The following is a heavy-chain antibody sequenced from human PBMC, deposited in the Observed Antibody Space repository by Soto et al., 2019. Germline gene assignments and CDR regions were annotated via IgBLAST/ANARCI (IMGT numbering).Heavy chain of an antibody. CDR3: ARSTRSDYEYFDY. Sequence: QLQLQESGPGLVKPSETLSLTCTVSGGSISSSIYYWGWIRQPPGKGLEWIGSIYYSGSTYYNPSLRSRVTIFVDTSKNQFSLKLTSVTAADTAVYYCARSTRSDYEYFDYWGQGTLVTVSS. V-gene: IGHV4-39*01. CDR1: GGSISSSIYY. J-gene: IGHJ4*02. D-gene: IGHD5-12*01. CDR2: IYYSGST.